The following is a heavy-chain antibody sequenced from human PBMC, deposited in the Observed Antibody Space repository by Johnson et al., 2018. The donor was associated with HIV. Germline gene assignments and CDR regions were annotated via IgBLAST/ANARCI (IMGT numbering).Heavy chain of an antibody. Sequence: VQLVESGGGLVKPGGSLRLSCAASGFTFSDYYMNWIRQAPGKGLEWVANIKQDGSEKYYADSVKGRFTISRDNSKNTRYLQMNSLRAEDTAVYYCAKGSGGPLSYPLWFGTHDAFDIGGQGTLVTVSS. V-gene: IGHV3-7*01. J-gene: IGHJ3*02. CDR3: AKGSGGPLSYPLWFGTHDAFDI. D-gene: IGHD3-10*01. CDR1: GFTFSDYY. CDR2: IKQDGSEK.